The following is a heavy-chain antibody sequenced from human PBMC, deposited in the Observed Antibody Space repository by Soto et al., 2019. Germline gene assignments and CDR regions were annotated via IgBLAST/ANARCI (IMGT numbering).Heavy chain of an antibody. CDR2: INAGNGHT. J-gene: IGHJ4*02. V-gene: IGHV1-3*01. CDR1: GFTFVMYA. D-gene: IGHD3-10*01. Sequence: ASVKVSCKASGFTFVMYAIHWVRQAPGQGLEWMAWINAGNGHTTYSQKFQGRVTITRDTSARTVYMELRSLRFEDTATYYCERAGWFAEGYFDFWGQGTPVTVSS. CDR3: ERAGWFAEGYFDF.